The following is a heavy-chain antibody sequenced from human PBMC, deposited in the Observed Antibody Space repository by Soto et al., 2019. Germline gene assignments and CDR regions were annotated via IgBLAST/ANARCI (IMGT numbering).Heavy chain of an antibody. J-gene: IGHJ6*02. V-gene: IGHV3-48*03. CDR2: ISSSGSTI. Sequence: EVQLVESGGGLVQPGGSLGLSCAASGFTFSSYEMNWVRQAPGKGLEWVSYISSSGSTIYYADSVKGRFTISRDNAKNSLYLQMNSLRAEDTAVYYCARGGGRGYSGYDPGYYYYGMDVWGQGTTVTVSS. CDR1: GFTFSSYE. CDR3: ARGGGRGYSGYDPGYYYYGMDV. D-gene: IGHD5-12*01.